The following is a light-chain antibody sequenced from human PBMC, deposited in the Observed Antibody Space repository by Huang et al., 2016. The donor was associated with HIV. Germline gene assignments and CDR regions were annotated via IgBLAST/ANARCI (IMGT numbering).Light chain of an antibody. CDR3: LQLNSYPGT. CDR1: QDISSY. J-gene: IGKJ3*01. Sequence: IQLTQSPSSLSASVGDRVTITCRASQDISSYLAWYQQKPGKAPKLLIYAASTLESGVPSRFSCSGSGTDFTLTINNLQPEDFATYYCLQLNSYPGTFGPGTNVDV. V-gene: IGKV1-9*01. CDR2: AAS.